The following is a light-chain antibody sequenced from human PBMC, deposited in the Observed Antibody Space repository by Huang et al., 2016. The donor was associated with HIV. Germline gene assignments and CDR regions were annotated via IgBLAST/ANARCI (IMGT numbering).Light chain of an antibody. Sequence: EIVLTQSPGTLSLSPGERATLSCGASQTVNSNFLGWYQHKPGQAPRRLIYAASSRATGSPDRFSGSGSRRDFNLTISRLEPEDFAVYYCHQCGTSVGTFGPGTKVDVK. CDR3: HQCGTSVGT. V-gene: IGKV3-20*01. J-gene: IGKJ1*01. CDR1: QTVNSNF. CDR2: AAS.